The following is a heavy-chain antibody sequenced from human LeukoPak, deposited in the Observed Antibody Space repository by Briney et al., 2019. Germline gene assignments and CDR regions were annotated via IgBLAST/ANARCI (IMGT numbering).Heavy chain of an antibody. CDR3: AKDVPTAYFDY. V-gene: IGHV3-30*18. CDR1: GFTFSSYG. Sequence: GGSLRLSCAASGFTFSSYGMHWVRQAPGKGLEWVAVISYDGSNKYYADSVKGRFTISRDNSKTTLYLQMNSLRAEDTAVYYCAKDVPTAYFDYWGQGTLVTVSS. D-gene: IGHD2-2*01. J-gene: IGHJ4*02. CDR2: ISYDGSNK.